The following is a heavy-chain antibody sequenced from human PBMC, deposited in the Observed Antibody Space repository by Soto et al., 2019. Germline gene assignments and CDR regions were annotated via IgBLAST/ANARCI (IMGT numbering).Heavy chain of an antibody. CDR3: ASGPGGGGY. J-gene: IGHJ4*02. Sequence: EVQLVESGGGLIQPGGSLRLSCAVSGFTVSNNYMSWVRQAPGKGLEGVSVIYSGGYTAYGDSVKGRFTISRDNSKNTLFLKKNRRRPADPAVYYCASGPGGGGYWGQGTLVTVSS. CDR2: IYSGGYT. V-gene: IGHV3-53*01. D-gene: IGHD3-10*01. CDR1: GFTVSNNY.